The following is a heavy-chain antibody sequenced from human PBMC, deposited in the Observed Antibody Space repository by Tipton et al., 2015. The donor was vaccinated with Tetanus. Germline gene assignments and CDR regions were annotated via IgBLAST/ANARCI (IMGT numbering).Heavy chain of an antibody. CDR2: IKQDGSDK. V-gene: IGHV3-7*01. CDR3: ARDASRYTYCSNYFDY. CDR1: GFTFSTFG. D-gene: IGHD5-18*01. Sequence: SLRLSCAASGFTFSTFGVHWVRQAPGRGLEWVASIKQDGSDKNYVDSVKGRFTISRDNAKNSLYLQMSSPRAEDTAVYYCARDASRYTYCSNYFDYWGQGTLVTVSS. J-gene: IGHJ4*02.